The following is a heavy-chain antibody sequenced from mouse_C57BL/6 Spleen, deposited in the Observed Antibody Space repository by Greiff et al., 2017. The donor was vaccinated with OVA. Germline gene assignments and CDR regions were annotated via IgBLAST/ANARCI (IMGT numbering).Heavy chain of an antibody. CDR3: AIIYYYGSSFYFDY. J-gene: IGHJ2*01. CDR1: GYTFTSYW. D-gene: IGHD1-1*01. Sequence: QVQLQQPGAELVKPGASVKLSCTASGYTFTSYWMHWVKQRPGRGLEWIGRIDPNSGGTKYNEKFQSKATLTADKSSSTAYMQLSSLTSEDSAVDYCAIIYYYGSSFYFDYWGQGTTLTVSS. V-gene: IGHV1-62-3*01. CDR2: IDPNSGGT.